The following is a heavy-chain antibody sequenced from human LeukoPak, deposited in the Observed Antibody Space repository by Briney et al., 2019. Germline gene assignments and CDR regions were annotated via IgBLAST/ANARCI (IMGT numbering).Heavy chain of an antibody. CDR2: ISWNSGSI. V-gene: IGHV3-9*01. Sequence: PGGSLRLSCAASGSTFDDYAMHWVRQAPGKGLEWVSGISWNSGSIGYADSVKGRFTISRDNAKNSLYLQMNRLRAEDTALYYCAKDKDRSSPGRFDYWAREPWSPSPQ. D-gene: IGHD6-13*01. J-gene: IGHJ4*02. CDR3: AKDKDRSSPGRFDY. CDR1: GSTFDDYA.